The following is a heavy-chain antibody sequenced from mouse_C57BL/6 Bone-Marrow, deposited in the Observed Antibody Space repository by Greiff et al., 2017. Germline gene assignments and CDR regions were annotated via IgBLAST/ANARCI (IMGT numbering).Heavy chain of an antibody. V-gene: IGHV5-4*01. Sequence: EVQLVESGGGLVKPGGSLKLSCAASGFTFSSYAMSWVRQTPEKRLEWVATISDGGSYTYYPDNVKGRFTISRDTAKNNLYLQMSHLTSEDTAMYYCARGPLDYWGQGTSVTVSS. CDR3: ARGPLDY. CDR1: GFTFSSYA. CDR2: ISDGGSYT. J-gene: IGHJ4*01.